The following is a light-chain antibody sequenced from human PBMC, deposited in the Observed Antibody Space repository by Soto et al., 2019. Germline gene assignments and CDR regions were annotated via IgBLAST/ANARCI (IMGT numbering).Light chain of an antibody. CDR2: KVS. CDR3: MQGTHWPPYT. J-gene: IGKJ2*01. CDR1: QSLVHSDGSTY. Sequence: DVVLTQSPLSLPVSLGQPASISCRSSQSLVHSDGSTYLSWFHQRPGQSPRRLIYKVSNRDSGVPDRFSGSGSDTDFTLKISRLEAEDVGVYYCMQGTHWPPYTFGQGTKLEIK. V-gene: IGKV2-30*02.